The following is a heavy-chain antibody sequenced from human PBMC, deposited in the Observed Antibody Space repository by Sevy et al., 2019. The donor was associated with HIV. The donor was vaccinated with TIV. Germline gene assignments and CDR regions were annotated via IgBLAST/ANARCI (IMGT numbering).Heavy chain of an antibody. V-gene: IGHV3-23*01. Sequence: GGSLRLSCAASGFTFSSYAMSWVRQAPGKGLEWVSAISGSGGSRYYADSVKGRFTISRDNSKNTLYLQMNSLRAEDTAVYYCAKEGSGSYYDRDAFDIWGQGTMVTVSS. J-gene: IGHJ3*02. CDR3: AKEGSGSYYDRDAFDI. CDR2: ISGSGGSR. CDR1: GFTFSSYA. D-gene: IGHD1-26*01.